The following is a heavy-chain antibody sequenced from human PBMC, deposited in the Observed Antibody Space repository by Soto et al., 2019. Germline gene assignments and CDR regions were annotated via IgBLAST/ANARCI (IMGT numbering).Heavy chain of an antibody. D-gene: IGHD3-10*01. CDR2: IWYDGSNK. CDR3: ARGDSGSYWGLLDY. CDR1: GFTFSSYG. Sequence: QVQLVESGGGVVQPGRSLRLSCAASGFTFSSYGMHWVRQASGKGLEWVAVIWYDGSNKYYADSVKGRFTISRDNSKNTLYLQMNSLRAEDTAVYYCARGDSGSYWGLLDYWGQGTLVTVSS. J-gene: IGHJ4*02. V-gene: IGHV3-33*01.